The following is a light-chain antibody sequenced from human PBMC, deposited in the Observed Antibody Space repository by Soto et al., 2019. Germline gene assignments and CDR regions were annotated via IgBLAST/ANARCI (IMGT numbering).Light chain of an antibody. Sequence: QSVLTQPPSVSAAPGQKVTISCSGSSSDIGNNFVSWYQQHPGTAPKVIIYDNNKRPSGIPDRFSGSKSGTSATLGITGLQTGDEADYYCGKWESRLSDGYWVFGGGTKVTVL. CDR2: DNN. CDR3: GKWESRLSDGYWV. J-gene: IGLJ3*02. V-gene: IGLV1-51*01. CDR1: SSDIGNNF.